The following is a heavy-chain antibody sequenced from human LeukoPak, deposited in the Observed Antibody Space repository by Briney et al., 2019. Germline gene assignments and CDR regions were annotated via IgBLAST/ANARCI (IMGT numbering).Heavy chain of an antibody. V-gene: IGHV4-59*11. J-gene: IGHJ5*02. CDR1: GGSISSHY. D-gene: IGHD3-10*01. Sequence: SETLSLTCTVSGGSISSHYWSWIRQPPGKGLEWIGYIYYSGSTNYIPSLKSRVTISVDTSKNQFSLKLSSVTAADTAVYYCARVWMVRGVIINWFDPWGQGTLVTVSS. CDR3: ARVWMVRGVIINWFDP. CDR2: IYYSGST.